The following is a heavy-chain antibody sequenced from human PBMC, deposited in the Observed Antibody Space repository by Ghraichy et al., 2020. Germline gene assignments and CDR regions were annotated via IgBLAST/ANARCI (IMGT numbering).Heavy chain of an antibody. Sequence: SQTLSLTCTVSGGSIGSYYWSWIRQSPGKGLEWIGSVYYTGSTNYNPSLESRVTISVDSLKNQFSLRLSSVIATDSAVYYCARDFHYNYGSFWYFDLWGHGTLVTVSS. CDR1: GGSIGSYY. J-gene: IGHJ2*01. D-gene: IGHD5-18*01. V-gene: IGHV4-59*01. CDR3: ARDFHYNYGSFWYFDL. CDR2: VYYTGST.